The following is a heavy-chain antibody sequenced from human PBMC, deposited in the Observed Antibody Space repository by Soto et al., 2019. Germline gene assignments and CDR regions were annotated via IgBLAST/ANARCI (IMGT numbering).Heavy chain of an antibody. J-gene: IGHJ6*02. CDR2: IYYSGST. Sequence: PSETLSLTCTVSGGSVSSGSYYWSWIRQPPGKGLEWIGYIYYSGSTNYNPSLKSRVTISVDTSKNQFSLKLSSVTAADTAVYYCARLGDYGDYGYYYGMDVWGQGTTVTVSS. V-gene: IGHV4-61*01. CDR1: GGSVSSGSYY. D-gene: IGHD4-17*01. CDR3: ARLGDYGDYGYYYGMDV.